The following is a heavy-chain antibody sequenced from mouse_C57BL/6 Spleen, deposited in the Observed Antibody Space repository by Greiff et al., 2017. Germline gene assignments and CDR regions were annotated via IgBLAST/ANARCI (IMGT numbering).Heavy chain of an antibody. Sequence: QVQLQESGPELVKPGASVKISCKASGYAFSSSWMNWVKQRPGKGLEWIGRIYPGDGDTNYNGKFKGKATLTADKSSSTAYMQLSSLTSEDSAVYCCARGEGGSPGFDYWGQGTLVTVSA. CDR2: IYPGDGDT. V-gene: IGHV1-82*01. CDR3: ARGEGGSPGFDY. CDR1: GYAFSSSW. J-gene: IGHJ3*01.